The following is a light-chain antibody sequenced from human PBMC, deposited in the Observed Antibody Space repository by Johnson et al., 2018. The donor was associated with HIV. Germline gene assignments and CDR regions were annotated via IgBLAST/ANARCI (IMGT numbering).Light chain of an antibody. CDR3: GTWDSSLSAGGV. CDR2: DNN. V-gene: IGLV1-51*01. Sequence: QAVLTQPPSVSAAPGQKVTDSCSGSSSNIGNNFVSWYQQVPGTAPKLLIYDNNKRPSGIPDRFSGSKSGTSATLGITGLQTGDEADYYCGTWDSSLSAGGVFVTGTKGTVL. J-gene: IGLJ1*01. CDR1: SSNIGNNF.